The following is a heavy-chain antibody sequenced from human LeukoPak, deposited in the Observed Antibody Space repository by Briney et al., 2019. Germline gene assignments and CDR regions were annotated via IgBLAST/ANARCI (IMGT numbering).Heavy chain of an antibody. J-gene: IGHJ6*03. CDR2: IRYDGSNK. V-gene: IGHV3-30*02. D-gene: IGHD5-18*01. CDR3: ARSGYSYGYVYYYYMDV. Sequence: GGSLRLSCAASGFTFSSYGMHWVRQAPGKGLEWVAFIRYDGSNKYYADSVKGRFTISRDNSKNTLYLQMNSLRAEDTAVYYCARSGYSYGYVYYYYMDVWGKGTTVTVSS. CDR1: GFTFSSYG.